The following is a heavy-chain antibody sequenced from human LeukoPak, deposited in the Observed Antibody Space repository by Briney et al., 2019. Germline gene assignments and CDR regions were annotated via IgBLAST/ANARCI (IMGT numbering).Heavy chain of an antibody. CDR2: INSDGSST. V-gene: IGHV3-74*01. Sequence: GGSLRLACAASGFTFSSYWMDWVRQAPGKGLGWVSRINSDGSSTSYAVSVKGRFTISRDNAKNTLYLQMNRLRAEDTAVYYGAREERIAEGFRLDPWGKGTMVTVSS. D-gene: IGHD6-13*01. CDR1: GFTFSSYW. J-gene: IGHJ5*02. CDR3: AREERIAEGFRLDP.